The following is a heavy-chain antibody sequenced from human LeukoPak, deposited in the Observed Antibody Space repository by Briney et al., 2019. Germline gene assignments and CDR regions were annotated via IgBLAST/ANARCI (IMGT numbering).Heavy chain of an antibody. CDR3: ARGYSSSFLN. Sequence: PSETLSLTCTVSGGSISSYYWSWIRQPPGKGLEWIGYIYYGGSTNYNPSLKSRVTISVDTSKNQFSLKLSSVTAADTAVYYCARGYSSSFLNWGQGTLVTVSS. V-gene: IGHV4-59*01. CDR1: GGSISSYY. D-gene: IGHD6-6*01. CDR2: IYYGGST. J-gene: IGHJ4*02.